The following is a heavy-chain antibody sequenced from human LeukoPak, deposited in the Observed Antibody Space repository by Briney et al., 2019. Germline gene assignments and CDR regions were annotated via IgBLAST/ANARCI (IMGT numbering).Heavy chain of an antibody. CDR3: ARVNCSGGSCYFPY. J-gene: IGHJ4*02. Sequence: ASVKVSCKASGYTFTSYGISWVRQAPGQGLEWMGWISAYNGNTNYAQKFQGRVTITADKSTSTAYMELSSLRSEDTAVYYCARVNCSGGSCYFPYWGQGTLVTVSS. D-gene: IGHD2-15*01. CDR2: ISAYNGNT. V-gene: IGHV1-18*01. CDR1: GYTFTSYG.